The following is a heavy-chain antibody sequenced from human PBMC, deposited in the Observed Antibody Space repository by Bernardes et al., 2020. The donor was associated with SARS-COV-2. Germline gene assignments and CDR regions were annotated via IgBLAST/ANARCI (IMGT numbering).Heavy chain of an antibody. D-gene: IGHD4-17*01. CDR3: ARVRGSTATTRSMDV. CDR1: FGSFGTDF. V-gene: IGHV4-59*01. Sequence: SETLSLTCTVSFGSFGTDFWSWIRQPPGKGLEWIGYIYYSGSTNYNPSLKSRVAISVDTSKNQFSLKMRSVTAADTAIYYCARVRGSTATTRSMDVWGQGTTVTVAS. J-gene: IGHJ6*02. CDR2: IYYSGST.